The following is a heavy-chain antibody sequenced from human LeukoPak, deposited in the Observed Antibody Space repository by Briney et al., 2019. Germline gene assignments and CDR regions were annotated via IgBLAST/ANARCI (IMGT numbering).Heavy chain of an antibody. V-gene: IGHV4-59*01. CDR3: ARDSSYYDILTGYFDY. CDR1: GGSISSYY. Sequence: SETLSLTCTDSGGSISSYYWSWIRQPPGKGLEWIGYIYYSGSTNYNPSLKSRVTISVDTSKNQFSLKLSSVTAADTAVYYCARDSSYYDILTGYFDYWGQGTLVTVSS. D-gene: IGHD3-9*01. J-gene: IGHJ4*02. CDR2: IYYSGST.